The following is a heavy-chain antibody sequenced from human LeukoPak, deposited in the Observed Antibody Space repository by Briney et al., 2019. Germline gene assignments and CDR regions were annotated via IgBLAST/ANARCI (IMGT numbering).Heavy chain of an antibody. CDR2: ISSSSSYI. D-gene: IGHD1-26*01. J-gene: IGHJ4*02. CDR1: GFTFSSYS. Sequence: PGGSLRLSCAASGFTFSSYSMNWVRQAPGKGLEWVSSISSSSSYIYYADSVKGRFTISRDNAKNSLYLQMNSLRAEDTAVYYCARTDRIVGATPDYWGQGTLVTVSS. CDR3: ARTDRIVGATPDY. V-gene: IGHV3-21*01.